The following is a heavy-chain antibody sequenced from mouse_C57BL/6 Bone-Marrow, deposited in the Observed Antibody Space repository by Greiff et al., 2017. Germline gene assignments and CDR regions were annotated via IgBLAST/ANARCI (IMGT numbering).Heavy chain of an antibody. D-gene: IGHD1-1*01. CDR1: GFNFTDYY. V-gene: IGHV14-3*02. Sequence: EVQLQQSGAELVKPGASVKLSCTASGFNFTDYYIHWVKQRPEQGLEWIGRIDPESGNTKYATKFQDKATITADTSSTTAYLQLSSLTSEDPAVYCCTRSLIHYCTNYWGQGTTLTVSS. CDR3: TRSLIHYCTNY. CDR2: IDPESGNT. J-gene: IGHJ2*01.